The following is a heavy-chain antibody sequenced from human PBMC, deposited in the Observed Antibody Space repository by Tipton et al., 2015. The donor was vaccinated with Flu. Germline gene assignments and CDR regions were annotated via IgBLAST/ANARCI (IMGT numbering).Heavy chain of an antibody. Sequence: SLRLSCAASGFTFSSYAMSWVRQAPGKGLEWVSAISGSGGSTYYADSVKGRFTISRDNSKNTLYLQMNSLRAEDTAVYYCAKGKWGIVVVVAATGLPFDPWGQGTLVTVSS. CDR3: AKGKWGIVVVVAATGLPFDP. CDR2: ISGSGGST. CDR1: GFTFSSYA. J-gene: IGHJ5*02. D-gene: IGHD2-15*01. V-gene: IGHV3-23*01.